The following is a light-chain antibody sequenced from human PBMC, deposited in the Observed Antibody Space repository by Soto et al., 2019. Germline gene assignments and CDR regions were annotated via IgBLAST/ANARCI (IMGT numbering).Light chain of an antibody. V-gene: IGLV2-14*03. CDR2: AVS. CDR1: SSDIGDHNS. Sequence: QSALTQPASGSGSPGQSITISCTGTSSDIGDHNSVSWYLQQPGKAPKLMIYAVSNRPSGVSNRFSGSKSGNTASLTISGLQAEDEADYYCSSYTTSTTVIFGGGTQLTVL. J-gene: IGLJ7*01. CDR3: SSYTTSTTVI.